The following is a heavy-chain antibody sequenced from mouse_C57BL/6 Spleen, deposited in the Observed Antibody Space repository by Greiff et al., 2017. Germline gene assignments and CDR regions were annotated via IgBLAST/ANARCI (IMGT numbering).Heavy chain of an antibody. CDR1: GFTFSSYA. D-gene: IGHD2-3*01. CDR2: ISSGGDYI. V-gene: IGHV5-9-1*02. CDR3: TRDNDGYYYFDY. J-gene: IGHJ2*01. Sequence: EVKLMESGEGLVKPGGSLKLSCAASGFTFSSYAMSWVRQTPEKRLEWVAYISSGGDYIYYADTVKGRFTISRDNARNTLYLQMSSLKSEDTAMYYCTRDNDGYYYFDYWGQGTTLTVSS.